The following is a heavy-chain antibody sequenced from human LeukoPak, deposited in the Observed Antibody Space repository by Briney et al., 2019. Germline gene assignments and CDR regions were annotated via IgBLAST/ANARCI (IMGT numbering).Heavy chain of an antibody. CDR2: INPNSGGT. J-gene: IGHJ5*02. D-gene: IGHD3-10*01. V-gene: IGHV1-2*02. CDR3: ARTYSYGSDPFDP. Sequence: ASVKVSCKASGYTFTGYYMHWVRQAPGQGLEWMGWINPNSGGTNYAQKFQGRVTMTRDTSISTAYMELSRLRSDDTAVYYCARTYSYGSDPFDPWGQGTLVTVSS. CDR1: GYTFTGYY.